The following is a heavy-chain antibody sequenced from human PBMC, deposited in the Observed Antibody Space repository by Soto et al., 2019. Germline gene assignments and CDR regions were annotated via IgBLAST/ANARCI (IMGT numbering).Heavy chain of an antibody. D-gene: IGHD3-22*01. CDR2: ISYSGST. J-gene: IGHJ5*02. Sequence: KASEPLSLTCTVSGVSISSYYWTWIRQPPGKGLEWIGYISYSGSTNYNSSLKSRVTISVDTSKNDFSLKLTSVTAADTAIYYCARVVRYSSGPWMANWFERWGQGTLVIVSS. V-gene: IGHV4-59*01. CDR3: ARVVRYSSGPWMANWFER. CDR1: GVSISSYY.